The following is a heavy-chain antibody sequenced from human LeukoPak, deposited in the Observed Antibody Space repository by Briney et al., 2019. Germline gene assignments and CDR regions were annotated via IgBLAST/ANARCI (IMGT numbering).Heavy chain of an antibody. J-gene: IGHJ4*02. CDR1: GYPFTYYY. V-gene: IGHV1-2*02. Sequence: GASGKVSCKASGYPFTYYYIHWVRQAPGPGLEWMGWISPNTGGANYAQKFQGRVTMTRDTSISTAYMELSRLRSDDTAVYYCANDSSGYYLPLFDRWGQGTPVGVRS. CDR2: ISPNTGGA. CDR3: ANDSSGYYLPLFDR. D-gene: IGHD3-22*01.